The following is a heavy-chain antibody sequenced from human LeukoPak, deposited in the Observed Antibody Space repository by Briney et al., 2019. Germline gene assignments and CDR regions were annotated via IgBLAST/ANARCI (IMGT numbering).Heavy chain of an antibody. CDR2: IYTSGST. CDR1: GGSISSGSYY. D-gene: IGHD2-8*01. V-gene: IGHV4-61*02. J-gene: IGHJ4*02. Sequence: SETLSLTCTVSGGSISSGSYYWSWIRQPAGKGLEWIGRIYTSGSTNYNPSLKSRVTISVDTSKNQFSLKLSSVTAADTAVYYCARDRANLYYFDYWGQGTLVTVSS. CDR3: ARDRANLYYFDY.